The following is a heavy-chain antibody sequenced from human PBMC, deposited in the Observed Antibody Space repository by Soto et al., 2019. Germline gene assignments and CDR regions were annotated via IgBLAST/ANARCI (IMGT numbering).Heavy chain of an antibody. J-gene: IGHJ4*02. CDR3: ARISYYGSGISGSDFEY. V-gene: IGHV2-26*01. D-gene: IGHD3-10*01. CDR2: IFSNDEK. Sequence: GTTLGNPTETLTLTCTFSGFSLSNARMGVSWIRQPPGKALEWLAHIFSNDEKSYSTSLKSRLTISKDNSKSQVVLTMTNMDPVDTPTSYCARISYYGSGISGSDFEYWGQATLVNVSS. CDR1: GFSLSNARMG.